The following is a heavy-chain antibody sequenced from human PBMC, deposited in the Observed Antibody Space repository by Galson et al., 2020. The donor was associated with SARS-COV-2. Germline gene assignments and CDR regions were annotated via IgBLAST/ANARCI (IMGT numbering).Heavy chain of an antibody. CDR1: GFTFSSYA. Sequence: GESLKISCAASGFTFSSYAMHWVRQAPGKGLEWVAVISYDGSNKYYADSVKGRFTISRDNSKNTLYLQMNSLRAEYTAVYYCARALGVVIMPFDYWGQGTLVTVSS. V-gene: IGHV3-30*04. J-gene: IGHJ4*02. CDR3: ARALGVVIMPFDY. D-gene: IGHD3-3*01. CDR2: ISYDGSNK.